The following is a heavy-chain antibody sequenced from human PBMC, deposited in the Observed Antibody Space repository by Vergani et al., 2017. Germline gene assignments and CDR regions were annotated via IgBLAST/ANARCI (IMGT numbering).Heavy chain of an antibody. CDR1: GFTFSSYA. CDR2: ISGSGGST. CDR3: AKDWEQLASPYYYYYYGMDV. V-gene: IGHV3-23*01. D-gene: IGHD6-6*01. Sequence: EVQLLESGGGLVQPGGSLRLSCAASGFTFSSYAMSWVRQAPGKGLEWVSAISGSGGSTYYADSVKGRFTISRDNSKNTLYLQINSLRAEDTAVYYCAKDWEQLASPYYYYYYGMDVWGQGTTVTVSS. J-gene: IGHJ6*02.